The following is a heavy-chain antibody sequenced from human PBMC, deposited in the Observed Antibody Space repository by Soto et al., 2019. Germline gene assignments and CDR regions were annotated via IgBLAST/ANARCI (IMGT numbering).Heavy chain of an antibody. D-gene: IGHD6-19*01. CDR2: IYYSGST. J-gene: IGHJ5*02. CDR3: ARDIAVAGTKARWFDP. CDR1: GGSISSYY. Sequence: SETLSLTCTVSGGSISSYYWSWIRQPPGKGLEWIGYIYYSGSTNYNPSLKSRVTISVDTSKNQFSLKLSSVTAADTAVYYCARDIAVAGTKARWFDPWGQGTLVTVSS. V-gene: IGHV4-59*01.